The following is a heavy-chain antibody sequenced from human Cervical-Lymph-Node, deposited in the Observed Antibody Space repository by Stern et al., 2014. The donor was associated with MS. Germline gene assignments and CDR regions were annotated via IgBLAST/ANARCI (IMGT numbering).Heavy chain of an antibody. CDR1: GYSFNIYW. Sequence: EVQLVESGAEVKKPGESLTISCKGFGYSFNIYWIASVRQRPGKGLEWMGIIYPDDSDTGYSPSFQGQVTFSVDKSISTAYLQWSSLKPSDTATYFCARRGMDVWGQGTSVTVSS. CDR3: ARRGMDV. J-gene: IGHJ6*02. V-gene: IGHV5-51*01. CDR2: IYPDDSDT.